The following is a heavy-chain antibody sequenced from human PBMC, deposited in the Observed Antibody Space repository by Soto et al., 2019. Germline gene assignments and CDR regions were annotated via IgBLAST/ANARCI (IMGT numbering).Heavy chain of an antibody. D-gene: IGHD2-2*01. J-gene: IGHJ6*03. CDR3: ATSRGGGHYYYYYYMDV. CDR2: IYYSGST. CDR1: GGSISSYY. Sequence: SETLSLTCTVSGGSISSYYWSWIRQPPGKGLEWIGYIYYSGSTNYNPSLKSRVTISVDTSKNQFSLKLRSVTAADTAVYYCATSRGGGHYYYYYYMDVWGKGTTVTVSS. V-gene: IGHV4-59*08.